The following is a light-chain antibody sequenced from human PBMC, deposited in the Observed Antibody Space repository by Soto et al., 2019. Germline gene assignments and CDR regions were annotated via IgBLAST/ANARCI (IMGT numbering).Light chain of an antibody. CDR1: QRVMSNY. CDR2: GAS. CDR3: QQSYSTPLT. V-gene: IGKV3-20*01. Sequence: EIVLTQSPGTLSLSPGERSTLSCRASQRVMSNYLVLYQQKPGQAPRLLIYGASSRATGIPDRISGSWSLTDFTLTISSLQPEDFATYYCQQSYSTPLTFGQGTRLEIK. J-gene: IGKJ5*01.